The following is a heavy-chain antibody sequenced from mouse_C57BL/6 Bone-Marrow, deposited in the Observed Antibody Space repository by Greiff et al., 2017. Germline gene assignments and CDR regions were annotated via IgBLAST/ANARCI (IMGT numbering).Heavy chain of an antibody. CDR1: GFNIKDDY. Sequence: VQLQQSGAELVRPGASVTLSCTASGFNIKDDYMHWVKQRPEQGLEWIGWIDPENGDTAYASKFQGKATITVDTSSNTAYLQLSSLTSEDTAVYYCTRIAYWGQGTLVTVSA. CDR3: TRIAY. J-gene: IGHJ3*01. CDR2: IDPENGDT. V-gene: IGHV14-4*01.